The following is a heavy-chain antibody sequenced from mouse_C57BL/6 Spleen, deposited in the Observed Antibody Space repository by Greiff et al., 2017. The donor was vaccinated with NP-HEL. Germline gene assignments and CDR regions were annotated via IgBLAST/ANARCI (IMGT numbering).Heavy chain of an antibody. CDR2: IHPNSGST. Sequence: VQLQQSGAELVKPGASVKLSCKASGYTFTSYWMHWVKQRPGPGLEWIGMIHPNSGSTNYNEKFKSKATLTVDKSSSTAYMQLSSLTSEDSAVYYCARSGSSGYFAYWSQGTLVTVSA. V-gene: IGHV1-64*01. CDR1: GYTFTSYW. J-gene: IGHJ3*01. CDR3: ARSGSSGYFAY. D-gene: IGHD3-1*01.